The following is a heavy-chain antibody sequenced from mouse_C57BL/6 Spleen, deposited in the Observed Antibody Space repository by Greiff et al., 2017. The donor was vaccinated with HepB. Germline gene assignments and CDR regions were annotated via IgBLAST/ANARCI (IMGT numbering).Heavy chain of an antibody. J-gene: IGHJ1*03. CDR1: GFTFSSYG. D-gene: IGHD3-3*01. V-gene: IGHV5-6*01. CDR2: ISSGGSYT. CDR3: ARGTGRGYFDV. Sequence: EVQLVESGGDLVKPGGSLKLSCAASGFTFSSYGLSWVRQTPDKRLEWVATISSGGSYTYYPDSVKGRFTISRDNAKNTLYLQMSSLKSEDTAMYYCARGTGRGYFDVWGTGTTVTVSS.